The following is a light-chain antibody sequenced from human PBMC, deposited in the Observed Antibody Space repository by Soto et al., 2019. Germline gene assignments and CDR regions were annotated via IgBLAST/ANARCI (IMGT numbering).Light chain of an antibody. J-gene: IGKJ2*01. V-gene: IGKV3-20*01. CDR1: QSIASSY. CDR2: GSS. CDR3: QQYGSSSYT. Sequence: EIVLTQSPGTLSLSPGERATLSCRASQSIASSYLTWYQHKPGQAPRLLIYGSSSRATGIPDRLSGSGSGTDFTLTISRLEPEDFAVYYCQQYGSSSYTFGQGTQLEIK.